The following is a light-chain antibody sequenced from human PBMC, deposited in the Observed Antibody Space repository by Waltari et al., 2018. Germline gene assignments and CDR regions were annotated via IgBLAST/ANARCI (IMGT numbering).Light chain of an antibody. CDR1: QNINSW. CDR3: QQYNHYST. J-gene: IGKJ1*01. V-gene: IGKV1-5*03. Sequence: DIQMTQFPSTLSASVGDRVTISCRASQNINSWLAWYQQKPGKAPKLLISKASSLESGVPSRFSGSGSRTEFTLTITSLQPDDFATYYCQQYNHYSTFGQGTKVEVK. CDR2: KAS.